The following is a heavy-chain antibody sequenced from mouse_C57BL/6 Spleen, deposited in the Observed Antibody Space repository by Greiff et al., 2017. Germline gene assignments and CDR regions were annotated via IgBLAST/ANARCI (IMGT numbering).Heavy chain of an antibody. V-gene: IGHV1-39*01. CDR2: INPNYGTT. J-gene: IGHJ2*01. D-gene: IGHD3-3*01. CDR1: GYSFTDYY. CDR3: ARKGDWYFDY. Sequence: EVQLQQSGPELVKPGASVKISCTASGYSFTDYYMNWVQQSTGKSLEWIGVINPNYGTTSYNQKFKGKATVTVDQSSSTAYMQLNSLTSEDSAVYYCARKGDWYFDYWGQGTTLTVSS.